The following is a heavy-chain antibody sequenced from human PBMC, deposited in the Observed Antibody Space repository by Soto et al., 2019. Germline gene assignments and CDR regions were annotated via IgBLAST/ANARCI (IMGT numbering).Heavy chain of an antibody. Sequence: GGSLRLSCAASGFTFSSYAMSWVRQAPGKGLEWVSAISGSGGSTYYADSVKGRFTISRNNSKNTLYLQMNSLRAEDTAVYYCAKDRGFSGWLEFDYWGQGTLVTVSS. CDR1: GFTFSSYA. CDR3: AKDRGFSGWLEFDY. J-gene: IGHJ4*02. V-gene: IGHV3-23*01. D-gene: IGHD6-19*01. CDR2: ISGSGGST.